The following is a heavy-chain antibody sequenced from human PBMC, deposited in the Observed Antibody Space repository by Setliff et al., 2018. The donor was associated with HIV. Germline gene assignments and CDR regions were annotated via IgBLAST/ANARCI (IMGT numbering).Heavy chain of an antibody. D-gene: IGHD3-9*01. Sequence: SETLSLTCDVSGASFTAYYWTWIRQSPGKGLEWIGEINHGGRTNYNPSLRSRVTISVDTSKNQFSLKLSSVTAADTAVFYCARTDWARTSYYYYYGMNVWGQGTTVTVSS. J-gene: IGHJ6*02. CDR2: INHGGRT. V-gene: IGHV4-34*01. CDR1: GASFTAYY. CDR3: ARTDWARTSYYYYYGMNV.